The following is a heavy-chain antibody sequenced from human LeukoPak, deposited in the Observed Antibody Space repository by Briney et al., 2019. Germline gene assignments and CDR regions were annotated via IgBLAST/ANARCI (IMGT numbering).Heavy chain of an antibody. Sequence: GGSLRLSCAASGFTVSSNYMSRVRQAPGKGLEWVSVIYSGGSTYYADSVKGRFTISRDNSKNTLYLQMNSLRAEDTAVYYCARALLRLGYFDYWGQGTLVTVSS. J-gene: IGHJ4*02. D-gene: IGHD3-16*01. CDR1: GFTVSSNY. V-gene: IGHV3-66*01. CDR3: ARALLRLGYFDY. CDR2: IYSGGST.